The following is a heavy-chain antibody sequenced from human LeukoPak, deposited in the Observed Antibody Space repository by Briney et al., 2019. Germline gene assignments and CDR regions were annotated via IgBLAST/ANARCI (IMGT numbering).Heavy chain of an antibody. Sequence: PSETLSLTCAVYGGSFSGYYWSWIRQPPGKGLEWIGEINHSGSTNYNPSLKSRVTISVDTSKNQFSLKLSSVTAADTAVYYCARGRLTSGYSSSQYYFDYWGQGTLVTVSS. CDR3: ARGRLTSGYSSSQYYFDY. V-gene: IGHV4-34*01. J-gene: IGHJ4*02. CDR1: GGSFSGYY. CDR2: INHSGST. D-gene: IGHD6-13*01.